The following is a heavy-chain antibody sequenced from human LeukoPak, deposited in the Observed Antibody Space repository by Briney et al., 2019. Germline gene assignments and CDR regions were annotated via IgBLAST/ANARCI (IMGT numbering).Heavy chain of an antibody. CDR1: GFTFSDYY. Sequence: GGSLRLSCAASGFTFSDYYMSWIRQAPGKGLEWVSYISSSGSTIYYADSVKGRFTISRDNARTSLYLQMNSLRAEDTAVYYCARGCSGGSCYTPYDYWGQGTLVTVSS. V-gene: IGHV3-11*04. CDR2: ISSSGSTI. J-gene: IGHJ4*02. D-gene: IGHD2-15*01. CDR3: ARGCSGGSCYTPYDY.